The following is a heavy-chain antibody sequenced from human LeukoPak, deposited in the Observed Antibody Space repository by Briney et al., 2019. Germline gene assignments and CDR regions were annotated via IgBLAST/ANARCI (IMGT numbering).Heavy chain of an antibody. D-gene: IGHD5-24*01. Sequence: ASVKVSCKASGYTFKNYDINWVRQATGQGLEWMGWMNPNSGNTGFAQKFQDRVSMTRDTTINTAYMELTSLRSGDTAVYYCARATPGGLHGYSFDYWGQGTVVTVYS. J-gene: IGHJ4*02. CDR3: ARATPGGLHGYSFDY. V-gene: IGHV1-8*02. CDR1: GYTFKNYD. CDR2: MNPNSGNT.